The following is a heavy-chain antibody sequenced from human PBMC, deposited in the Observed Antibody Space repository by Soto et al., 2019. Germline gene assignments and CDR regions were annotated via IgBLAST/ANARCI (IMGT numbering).Heavy chain of an antibody. D-gene: IGHD2-2*01. CDR1: GGSISSGDHY. CDR2: IYYSGGT. V-gene: IGHV4-30-4*01. CDR3: ARGGGRCSSTRCYTNPPFYYGMDV. J-gene: IGHJ6*02. Sequence: PSETLSLTCTVSGGSISSGDHYWSWIRQPPGKGLEWIGYIYYSGGTDYNPSLKSRVSISIDTSKNQFSLKLSSVTAADTAVYYCARGGGRCSSTRCYTNPPFYYGMDVWGQGTTVTVSS.